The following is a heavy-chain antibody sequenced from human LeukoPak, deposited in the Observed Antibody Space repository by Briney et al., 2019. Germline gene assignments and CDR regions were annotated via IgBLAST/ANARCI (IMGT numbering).Heavy chain of an antibody. Sequence: GASVKVSCKASGYTFTSYGISWVRQAPGQGLEWIGWISAYNGNTNYAQKLQGRVTMTTDTSTSTAYMELRSLRSDDTAVYYCARDIVVVPAAICWFDPWGQGTLVTVSS. V-gene: IGHV1-18*01. CDR1: GYTFTSYG. CDR3: ARDIVVVPAAICWFDP. CDR2: ISAYNGNT. J-gene: IGHJ5*02. D-gene: IGHD2-2*02.